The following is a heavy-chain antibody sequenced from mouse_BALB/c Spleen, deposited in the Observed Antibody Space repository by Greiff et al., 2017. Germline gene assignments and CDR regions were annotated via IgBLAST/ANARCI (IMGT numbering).Heavy chain of an antibody. V-gene: IGHV5-12-1*01. CDR2: ISSGGGST. D-gene: IGHD4-1*01. CDR3: ARQTGDY. CDR1: GFAFSSYD. J-gene: IGHJ2*01. Sequence: EVQLVESGGGLVKPGGSLKLSCAASGFAFSSYDMSWVRQTPEKRLEWVAYISSGGGSTYYPDTVKGRFTISRDNAKNTLYLQMSSLKSEDTAMYYCARQTGDYWGQGTTLTVSS.